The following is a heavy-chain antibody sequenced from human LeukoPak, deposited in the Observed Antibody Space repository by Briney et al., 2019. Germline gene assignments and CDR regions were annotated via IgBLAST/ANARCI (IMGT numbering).Heavy chain of an antibody. CDR2: IVVGSGNT. J-gene: IGHJ6*02. D-gene: IGHD5-18*01. CDR1: GFTFTSSA. CDR3: AAGERGSSGRQLWLLYYYGMDV. Sequence: SVKVSCKASGFTFTSSAMQWVRQARGQRLEWIGWIVVGSGNTNYAQKFQERVTITRDMSTSTAYMELSSLRSEDTAVYYCAAGERGSSGRQLWLLYYYGMDVWGQGTTVTVSS. V-gene: IGHV1-58*02.